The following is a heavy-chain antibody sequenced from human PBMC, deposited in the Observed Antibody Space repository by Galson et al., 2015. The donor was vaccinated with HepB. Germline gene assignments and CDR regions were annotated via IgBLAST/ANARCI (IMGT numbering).Heavy chain of an antibody. CDR2: VNHSGGT. V-gene: IGHV4-34*01. Sequence: SETLSLTCAVYGGSFSAYYWSWIRQAPGKGLEWIGEVNHSGGTYYKSSLQSRVTISVDTSKNQFSLKLSSVTAADTAVYYCASVNSGSYRPPVHWGQGTLVTVSS. CDR1: GGSFSAYY. D-gene: IGHD1-26*01. CDR3: ASVNSGSYRPPVH. J-gene: IGHJ4*02.